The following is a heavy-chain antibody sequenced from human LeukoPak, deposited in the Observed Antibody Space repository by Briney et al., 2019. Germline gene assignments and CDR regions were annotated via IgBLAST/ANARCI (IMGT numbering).Heavy chain of an antibody. D-gene: IGHD3-10*01. CDR2: INPNSGGT. J-gene: IGHJ4*02. Sequence: GASVKVSCKASGYTFTGYYMHWVRQGPGQGLEWMGGINPNSGGTNYAQKFQGRVTMTRDTSISTAYMELSRLRSDDTAVYYCARTGGTMVRGVIITSSYFDYWGQGTLVTVSS. V-gene: IGHV1-2*02. CDR3: ARTGGTMVRGVIITSSYFDY. CDR1: GYTFTGYY.